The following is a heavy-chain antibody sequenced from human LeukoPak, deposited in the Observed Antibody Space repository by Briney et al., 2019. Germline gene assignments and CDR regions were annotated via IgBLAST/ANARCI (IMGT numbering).Heavy chain of an antibody. Sequence: HPGGTLRLSCAASGFTFSSYGMSWVRQAPGKGLEWVSAISGSGGSTYYADSVKGRFTISRDNSKNTLYLQMNSLRAEDTAVYYCARDYGDYVEYAFDIWGQGTMVTVSS. V-gene: IGHV3-23*01. D-gene: IGHD4-17*01. CDR2: ISGSGGST. J-gene: IGHJ3*02. CDR3: ARDYGDYVEYAFDI. CDR1: GFTFSSYG.